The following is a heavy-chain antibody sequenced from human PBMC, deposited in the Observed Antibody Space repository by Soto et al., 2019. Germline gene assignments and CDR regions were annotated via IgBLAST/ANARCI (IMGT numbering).Heavy chain of an antibody. CDR1: GFTFSSYG. CDR2: ISYDGSNK. Sequence: GGSLRLSCAASGFTFSSYGIRWVRQAPGKGLEWVAVISYDGSNKYYADSVKGRFTISRDNSKNTLYLQMNSLRAEDTAVYYCAKDQRDLIVVVVAATIYYMDVWGKGTTVTVSS. D-gene: IGHD2-15*01. J-gene: IGHJ6*03. V-gene: IGHV3-30*18. CDR3: AKDQRDLIVVVVAATIYYMDV.